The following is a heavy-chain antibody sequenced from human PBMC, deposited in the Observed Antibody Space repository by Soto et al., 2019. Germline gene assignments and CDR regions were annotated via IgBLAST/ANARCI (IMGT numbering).Heavy chain of an antibody. V-gene: IGHV4-30-4*02. CDR1: GGSISSGDYY. CDR3: ARATYGSGSYYKYYYYYGMDV. D-gene: IGHD3-10*01. Sequence: PSETLSLTCTVSGGSISSGDYYWSWIRQPPGKGLEWIGYIYYSGSTYYNPSLKSRVTISVDTSKNQFSLKLSSVTAADTAVYYCARATYGSGSYYKYYYYYGMDVWGQGTTVTVS. J-gene: IGHJ6*02. CDR2: IYYSGST.